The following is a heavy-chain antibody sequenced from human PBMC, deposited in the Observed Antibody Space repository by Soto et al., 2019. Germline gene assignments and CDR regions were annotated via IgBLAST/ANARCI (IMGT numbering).Heavy chain of an antibody. CDR2: IIPILSIA. D-gene: IGHD6-19*01. V-gene: IGHV1-69*02. J-gene: IGHJ3*02. CDR1: GGTFSSYT. Sequence: GASVKVSCKASGGTFSSYTFSWVRQAPGQGLEWMGRIIPILSIANYAQKFQGRITITADKSTSTAYMELSSLRSEDTAVYYCASYKHSSGFWAFDIWGQGTMVTVSS. CDR3: ASYKHSSGFWAFDI.